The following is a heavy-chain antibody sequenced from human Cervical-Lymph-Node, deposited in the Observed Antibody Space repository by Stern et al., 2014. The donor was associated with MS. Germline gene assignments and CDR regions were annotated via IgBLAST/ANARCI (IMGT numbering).Heavy chain of an antibody. CDR1: GDSITSGGYY. J-gene: IGHJ3*02. Sequence: QLQLQESGPGLVKPSQTLSLTCTVSGDSITSGGYYWSWIRQHPGKGPEWVGYISYSGNTYYNPSLKSRMTISRDTSKNQFSLKLTSVTAADTAIYYCARDLRCGTTICYNVFDIWGQGTMVTVSS. CDR3: ARDLRCGTTICYNVFDI. D-gene: IGHD2-2*02. CDR2: ISYSGNT. V-gene: IGHV4-31*03.